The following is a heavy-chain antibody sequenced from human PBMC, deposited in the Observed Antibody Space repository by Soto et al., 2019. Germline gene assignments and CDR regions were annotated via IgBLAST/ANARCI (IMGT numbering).Heavy chain of an antibody. CDR2: VSNRNGVT. CDR3: ARERLNTGWYGFDY. V-gene: IGHV1-18*04. D-gene: IGHD6-19*01. CDR1: GYTFANFD. J-gene: IGHJ4*02. Sequence: VASVKVSCKTSGYTFANFDFSWVRQAPGQGLEWMGWVSNRNGVTNYAENFRDRVTISTDTSTNTVYMELRSLRSDDTAVYFCARERLNTGWYGFDYWGQGTQVTVFS.